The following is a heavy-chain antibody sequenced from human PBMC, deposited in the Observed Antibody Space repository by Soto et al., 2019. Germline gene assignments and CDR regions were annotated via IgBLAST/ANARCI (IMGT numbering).Heavy chain of an antibody. CDR3: ARSTSTVTDRYYFDY. Sequence: GESLKISCKGSGYSFTSYWIGWVRQMPGKGLEWMGIIYPGDSDTRYSPSFQGQVTISADKSISTAYLQWSSLKASDTAMYYCARSTSTVTDRYYFDYWGQGTLVTVSS. CDR1: GYSFTSYW. D-gene: IGHD4-17*01. V-gene: IGHV5-51*01. CDR2: IYPGDSDT. J-gene: IGHJ4*02.